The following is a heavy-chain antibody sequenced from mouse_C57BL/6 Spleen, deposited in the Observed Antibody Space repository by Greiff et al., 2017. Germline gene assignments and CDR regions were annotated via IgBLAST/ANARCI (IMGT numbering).Heavy chain of an antibody. CDR1: GYTFTSYW. Sequence: QVQLQQPGAELVRPGTSVKLSCKASGYTFTSYWMHWVQQRPGQGLEWIGVIDPSDSYTNYNQKFKGKATLTVDTSSSTAYMQLSSLTSEDSAVYYCARSYYGSRGYAMDYWGQGTSVTVSS. V-gene: IGHV1-59*01. CDR3: ARSYYGSRGYAMDY. CDR2: IDPSDSYT. D-gene: IGHD1-1*01. J-gene: IGHJ4*01.